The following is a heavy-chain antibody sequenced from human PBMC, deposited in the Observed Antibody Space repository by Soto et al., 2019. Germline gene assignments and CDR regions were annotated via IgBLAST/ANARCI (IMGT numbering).Heavy chain of an antibody. V-gene: IGHV4-34*01. J-gene: IGHJ4*02. CDR3: ARGQEGVVATH. Sequence: QGQLQQWGAGLLKPSETLSLNCAVNGGSLSGYYWSWIRQPPGKGLEWIGEIKDGGRTNYSPSLKSRATISSDTSNNQFSLRLYSVTAADTGVYYCARGQEGVVATHWDQGTLVTVSS. D-gene: IGHD5-12*01. CDR1: GGSLSGYY. CDR2: IKDGGRT.